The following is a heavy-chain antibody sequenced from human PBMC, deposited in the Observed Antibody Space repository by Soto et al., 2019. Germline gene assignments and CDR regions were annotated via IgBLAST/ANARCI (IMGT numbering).Heavy chain of an antibody. J-gene: IGHJ5*02. CDR1: GYSISSGYY. Sequence: PSETLSLTCAVSGYSISSGYYWGWIRQPPGKGLEWIGSIYHSGSTYYNPSLKSRVTISVDTSKNQFSLKLSSVTAADTAVYYCARGPYSSSSGDWFDPWGQGTLVNVSS. CDR3: ARGPYSSSSGDWFDP. D-gene: IGHD6-6*01. CDR2: IYHSGST. V-gene: IGHV4-38-2*01.